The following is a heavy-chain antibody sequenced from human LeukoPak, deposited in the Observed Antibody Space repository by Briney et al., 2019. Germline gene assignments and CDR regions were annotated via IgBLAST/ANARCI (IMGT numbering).Heavy chain of an antibody. D-gene: IGHD1-14*01. CDR3: ARDRVTETFDY. CDR2: INPSGGST. Sequence: ASVKVSCKASGYTFTSYYMHWVRQAPGQGLEWIGIINPSGGSTSYAQKFQGRVTMTRDTSTSTDYMELSSLRSEDTAVYYCARDRVTETFDYWGQGTLVTVSS. V-gene: IGHV1-46*01. CDR1: GYTFTSYY. J-gene: IGHJ4*02.